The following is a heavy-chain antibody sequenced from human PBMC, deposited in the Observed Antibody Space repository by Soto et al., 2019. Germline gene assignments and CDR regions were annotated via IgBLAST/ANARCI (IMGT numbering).Heavy chain of an antibody. CDR1: GCTFSSYG. CDR3: AKDTSYNSSGYGPGFRPTDY. D-gene: IGHD6-13*01. J-gene: IGHJ4*02. V-gene: IGHV3-30*18. CDR2: ISYDGSNK. Sequence: AGSLRLSCAASGCTFSSYGIHWVRQAPGKGLEWVAVISYDGSNKYYADSVKGRFTISRDNSKNTLYLQMNSLRAEDTAVYYCAKDTSYNSSGYGPGFRPTDYWGQGTLVTVSS.